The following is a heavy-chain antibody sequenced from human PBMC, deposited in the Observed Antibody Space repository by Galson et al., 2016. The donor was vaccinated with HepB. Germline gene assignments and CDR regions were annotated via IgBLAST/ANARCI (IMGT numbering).Heavy chain of an antibody. CDR1: GFTFSSNW. V-gene: IGHV3-74*01. CDR2: INSDGSST. J-gene: IGHJ4*02. D-gene: IGHD4-23*01. Sequence: SLRLSCAASGFTFSSNWMHWVRQAPGKGLVWVSRINSDGSSTSYADSVKGRFTISRDNAKNTLYLQMNSLRAEDTAVYYCAREPRDDGGRLRNFDYWGQGTLVTVSS. CDR3: AREPRDDGGRLRNFDY.